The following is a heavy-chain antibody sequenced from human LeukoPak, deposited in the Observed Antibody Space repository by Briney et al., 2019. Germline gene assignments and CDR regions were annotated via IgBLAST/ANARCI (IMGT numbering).Heavy chain of an antibody. CDR2: IYYSGST. J-gene: IGHJ4*02. V-gene: IGHV4-39*07. CDR1: GGSISSSSFY. D-gene: IGHD3-9*01. Sequence: SETLSLTCTVSGGSISSSSFYWGWIRQPPGKGLEWIGTIYYSGSTFYNPSLKSRVTVSVDTSKNQFSLKLSSLTAADTAVYYCARGPHDFDILTGYFDLGFDYWGQGTLVTVSS. CDR3: ARGPHDFDILTGYFDLGFDY.